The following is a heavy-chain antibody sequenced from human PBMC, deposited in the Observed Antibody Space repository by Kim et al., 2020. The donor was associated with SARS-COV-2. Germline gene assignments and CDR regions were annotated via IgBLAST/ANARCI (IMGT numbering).Heavy chain of an antibody. V-gene: IGHV3-48*03. Sequence: GGSLRLSCAASGFTFSSYEMNWVRQAPGKGLEWVSYISSSGSTIYYADSVKGRFTISRDNAKNSLYLQMNSLRAEDTAVYYCARDPTPFICYGSGSYNYGMDVWGQGTTVTVSS. D-gene: IGHD3-10*01. J-gene: IGHJ6*02. CDR3: ARDPTPFICYGSGSYNYGMDV. CDR2: ISSSGSTI. CDR1: GFTFSSYE.